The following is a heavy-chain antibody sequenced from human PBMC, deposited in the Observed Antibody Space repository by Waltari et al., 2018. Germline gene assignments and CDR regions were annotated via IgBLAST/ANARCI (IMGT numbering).Heavy chain of an antibody. D-gene: IGHD3-10*01. Sequence: EVQLVESVGGLVQHGGSLRLSCAASGFTFSSYSMNWLRQDPGKGREWVSYSSSSSSTIYYADSGKGRFTISRDNAKNSLYLQMNSLRAEDTAVYYCAKDGGWFRELYAFDIWGQGTMVTVSS. CDR1: GFTFSSYS. J-gene: IGHJ3*02. CDR3: AKDGGWFRELYAFDI. V-gene: IGHV3-48*01. CDR2: SSSSSSTI.